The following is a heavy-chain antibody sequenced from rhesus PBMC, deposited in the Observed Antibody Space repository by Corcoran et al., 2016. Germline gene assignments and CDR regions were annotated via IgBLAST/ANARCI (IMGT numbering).Heavy chain of an antibody. V-gene: IGHV4-169*02. CDR1: GGSISSSY. CDR3: ARDDYGNSDY. J-gene: IGHJ4*01. CDR2: IYGSGSST. D-gene: IGHD4-35*01. Sequence: QLQLQESGPGLVKPSETLSVTCAVSGGSISSSYWSWIRQAPGKGLELIGYIYGSGSSTNYNPSLKRRVPLSVDTSKNQLSLKLSSVTTADTAVYYCARDDYGNSDYWGQGVLVTVSS.